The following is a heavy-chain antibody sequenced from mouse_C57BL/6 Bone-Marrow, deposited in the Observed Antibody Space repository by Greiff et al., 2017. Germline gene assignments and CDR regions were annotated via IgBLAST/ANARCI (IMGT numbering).Heavy chain of an antibody. CDR3: ARECYYDYDGWYFDV. J-gene: IGHJ1*03. CDR2: INPGGGGT. D-gene: IGHD2-4*01. Sequence: QVQLQQSGAELVRPGTSVKVSCKASGYAFTNYLIEWVKQRPGQGLEWIGVINPGGGGTNYNEKFKGKATLTADKSSSTAYMQLSSLTSEDSAVYFCARECYYDYDGWYFDVWGTGTTVTVSS. V-gene: IGHV1-54*01. CDR1: GYAFTNYL.